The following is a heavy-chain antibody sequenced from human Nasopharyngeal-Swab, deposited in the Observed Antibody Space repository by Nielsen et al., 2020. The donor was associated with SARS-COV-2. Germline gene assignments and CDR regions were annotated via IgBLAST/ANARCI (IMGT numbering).Heavy chain of an antibody. J-gene: IGHJ4*02. CDR2: ISAYNGNT. CDR3: ARGGLSGYYWHYLGY. V-gene: IGHV1-18*04. D-gene: IGHD3-22*01. Sequence: ASVKVSCKASGYTFTSYCISWVRQAPGQGLEWMGWISAYNGNTNYAQKLQGRVTMTTDTSTSTAYMELRSLRSDDTAVYYCARGGLSGYYWHYLGYWGQGTLVTVSS. CDR1: GYTFTSYC.